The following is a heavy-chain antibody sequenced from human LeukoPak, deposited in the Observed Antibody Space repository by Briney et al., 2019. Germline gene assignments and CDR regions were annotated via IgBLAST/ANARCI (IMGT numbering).Heavy chain of an antibody. D-gene: IGHD3-22*01. J-gene: IGHJ4*02. Sequence: GGSLRLSCAASGFTLSDYSMNWVRQAPGKGLEDVSFIRNRGNGGTAEHAASVKGRFTISRDDSESIAYLQMDRLKSDDTAVYYCARDIYYYARSGLGGRGTLVIVYS. CDR3: ARDIYYYARSGL. CDR2: IRNRGNGGTA. CDR1: GFTLSDYS. V-gene: IGHV3-71*01.